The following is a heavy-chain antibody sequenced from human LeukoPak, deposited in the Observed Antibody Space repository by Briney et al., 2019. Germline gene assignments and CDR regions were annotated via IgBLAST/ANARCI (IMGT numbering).Heavy chain of an antibody. D-gene: IGHD3-16*01. CDR1: GDSTTSYY. CDR2: IYKSGDV. CDR3: ASGKYFYDDAGSVNRASRTALDL. Sequence: MSSETLSLTCSVSGDSTTSYYWSWIRQSPGKGLEWLGLIYKSGDVNYHPSFRSRLFMSVDRSKTQVSLRLRSVTAADTAVYYCASGKYFYDDAGSVNRASRTALDLWARGTMVIVSS. V-gene: IGHV4-59*01. J-gene: IGHJ3*01.